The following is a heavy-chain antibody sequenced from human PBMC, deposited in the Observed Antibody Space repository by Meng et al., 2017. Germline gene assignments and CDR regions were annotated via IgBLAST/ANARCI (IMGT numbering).Heavy chain of an antibody. D-gene: IGHD1-26*01. CDR2: IRSSGSTI. CDR1: GFTFSSYE. Sequence: GESLKISCAASGFTFSSYEMHWVRQAPGKGLEWVSYIRSSGSTIYYADSVKGRFTISRDNAKNSLYLQMNSLRAEDKAVYYCALAGVGATIINYYYYVMDVWGQGTMVTVSS. J-gene: IGHJ6*02. CDR3: ALAGVGATIINYYYYVMDV. V-gene: IGHV3-48*03.